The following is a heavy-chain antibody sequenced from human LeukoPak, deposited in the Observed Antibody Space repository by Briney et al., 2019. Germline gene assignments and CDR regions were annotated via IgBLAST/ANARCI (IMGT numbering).Heavy chain of an antibody. CDR3: ARDYYGSGSHDY. J-gene: IGHJ4*02. Sequence: GGSLRLSCAASGFTFSSYAMHWVRRAPGTGLEWVAVISRDASGKYYADSVKGRFTISRDNSKNTLYLQMNSLRAEDTAVYYCARDYYGSGSHDYWGQGTLVTVSS. CDR1: GFTFSSYA. D-gene: IGHD3-10*01. CDR2: ISRDASGK. V-gene: IGHV3-30*04.